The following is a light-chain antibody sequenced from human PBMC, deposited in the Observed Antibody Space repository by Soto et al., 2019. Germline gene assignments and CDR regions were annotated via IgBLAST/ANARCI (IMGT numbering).Light chain of an antibody. Sequence: QSVLTQPPSVSAASGQKVTISCSGNSSNIGNNYVSWYQQLPATAPKLLIYDNNLRPSVIPARFSGSRSGTSATLGITGLQTGDEADYYCGTWDSSLRSEVFGGGTKLTVL. CDR2: DNN. CDR3: GTWDSSLRSEV. CDR1: SSNIGNNY. J-gene: IGLJ2*01. V-gene: IGLV1-51*01.